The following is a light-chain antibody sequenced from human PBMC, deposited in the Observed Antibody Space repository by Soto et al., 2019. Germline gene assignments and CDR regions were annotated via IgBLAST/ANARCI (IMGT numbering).Light chain of an antibody. J-gene: IGKJ4*01. CDR3: QQYYSTPFT. Sequence: DIVMTQSPDSLAVSLGERAAINCKSSQSVLYSSNNENYLAWFRQKPGQPPQLLIYWASTRDSGVPDRFSGSGSGTDFTLTISSLQAEDVGIYYCQQYYSTPFTFGGGTKVEIK. CDR1: QSVLYSSNNENY. V-gene: IGKV4-1*01. CDR2: WAS.